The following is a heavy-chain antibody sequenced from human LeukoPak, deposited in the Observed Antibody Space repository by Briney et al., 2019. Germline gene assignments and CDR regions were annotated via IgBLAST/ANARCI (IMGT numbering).Heavy chain of an antibody. CDR1: GYTFTDYY. J-gene: IGHJ4*02. V-gene: IGHV1-2*02. CDR3: AREWDYYAF. CDR2: INPKSGDT. Sequence: ASVKVSCKASGYTFTDYYMHWVRQAPGQGLEWMGWINPKSGDTRYAQKFQGRVTMTRDTSITTAYMDLSSLKSDDTAVYYCAREWDYYAFWGQGTLVTVSS.